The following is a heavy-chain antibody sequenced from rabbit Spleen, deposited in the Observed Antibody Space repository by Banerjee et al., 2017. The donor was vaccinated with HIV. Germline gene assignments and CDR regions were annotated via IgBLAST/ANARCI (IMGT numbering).Heavy chain of an antibody. Sequence: QEQLVESGGDLVKPGTSLTLTCTASGFSFSSSYYMCWVRQAPGKGLECIACIYAGSSASTYYANWAKGRFTISKSSSTTVTLQLTSLTAADTATYFCARDTASSFSSYGMDLWGQGTLVTVS. CDR2: IYAGSSAST. D-gene: IGHD3-3*01. J-gene: IGHJ6*01. CDR1: GFSFSSSYY. V-gene: IGHV1S45*01. CDR3: ARDTASSFSSYGMDL.